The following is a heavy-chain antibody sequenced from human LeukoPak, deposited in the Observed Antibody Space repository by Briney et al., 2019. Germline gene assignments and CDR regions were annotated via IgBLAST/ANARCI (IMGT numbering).Heavy chain of an antibody. D-gene: IGHD1-20*01. CDR1: GYTFTSYD. Sequence: GASVKVSCKASGYTFTSYDINRVRQATGQGLEWMGWMNPNSGNTGYAQKFQGRVTMTRNTSISTAYMELSSLRSEDTAVYYCARSLFNWNLLYYYYYMDVWGKGTTVTVSS. CDR2: MNPNSGNT. J-gene: IGHJ6*03. CDR3: ARSLFNWNLLYYYYYMDV. V-gene: IGHV1-8*01.